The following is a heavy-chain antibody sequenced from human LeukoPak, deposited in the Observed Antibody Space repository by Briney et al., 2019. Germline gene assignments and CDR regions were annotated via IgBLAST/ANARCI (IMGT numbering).Heavy chain of an antibody. J-gene: IGHJ4*02. CDR3: ARLGAGPTYYDFWSGYSSFYFDY. D-gene: IGHD3-3*01. V-gene: IGHV4-39*02. Sequence: SETLSLTCTVSGGSTSSGNYYWGWIRQPPGKGLEWIGGISSSGNTYYNPSLKSRITIFIDTSKNHFSLKLSSVSAADTAVYYCARLGAGPTYYDFWSGYSSFYFDYWGRGTLVTVSS. CDR2: ISSSGNT. CDR1: GGSTSSGNYY.